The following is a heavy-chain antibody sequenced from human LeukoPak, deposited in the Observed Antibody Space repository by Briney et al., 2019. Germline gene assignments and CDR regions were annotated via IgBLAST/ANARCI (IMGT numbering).Heavy chain of an antibody. CDR1: GFTFGSYS. Sequence: PGGSLRLSCAASGFTFGSYSMNWVRQAPGKGLEWVANIKQDGSEKYYVDSVKGRFTISRDNAKNTLNLQMNSLRAEDTAVYYCARDLGQYYDTSDNWFDPWGQGTLVTVSS. D-gene: IGHD3-22*01. CDR2: IKQDGSEK. J-gene: IGHJ5*02. CDR3: ARDLGQYYDTSDNWFDP. V-gene: IGHV3-7*01.